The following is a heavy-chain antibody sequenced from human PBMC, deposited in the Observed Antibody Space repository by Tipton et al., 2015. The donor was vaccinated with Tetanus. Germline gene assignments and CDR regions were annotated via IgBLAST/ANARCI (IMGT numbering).Heavy chain of an antibody. D-gene: IGHD3-9*01. J-gene: IGHJ6*02. CDR2: IYYSGST. Sequence: LRLSCAASGFTFSSYAMSWIRQHPGKGLEWIGYIYYSGSTYYNPSLKSRVTISVDTSKNQFSLKLSSVTAADTAVYYCARDRYYDILTGYYGVGVDRLYGMDVWGQGTTVTVSS. CDR3: ARDRYYDILTGYYGVGVDRLYGMDV. V-gene: IGHV4-31*02. CDR1: GFTFSSYA.